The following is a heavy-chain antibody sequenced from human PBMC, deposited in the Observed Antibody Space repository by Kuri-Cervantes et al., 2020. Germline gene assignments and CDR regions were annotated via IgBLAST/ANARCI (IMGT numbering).Heavy chain of an antibody. CDR3: ARADAGDFGYHYYYLDV. Sequence: GGSLRLFCAASGVTFNNYWMHWVRQAPGKGLAWVSHINSDGSRTDYADSVRGRFTISRDNAKNTVFLQMNSLSAEDTAVYYCARADAGDFGYHYYYLDVWGKGTTVTVSS. D-gene: IGHD4-17*01. CDR1: GVTFNNYW. CDR2: INSDGSRT. J-gene: IGHJ6*03. V-gene: IGHV3-74*01.